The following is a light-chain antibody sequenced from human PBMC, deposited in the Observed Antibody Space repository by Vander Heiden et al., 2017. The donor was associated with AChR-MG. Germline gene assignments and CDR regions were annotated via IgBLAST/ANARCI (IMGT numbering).Light chain of an antibody. V-gene: IGKV3-20*01. CDR3: QQSSSEPGIFT. Sequence: EIVLTQSPGTLSLSPGERATLPCRASQSISVNYVAWYKKKPGQAPRLLIYGASSRATGIKDRFSGSGYGTDFNLTISRREPEDFAVYYCQQSSSEPGIFTFGHGTKVDIK. CDR1: QSISVNY. CDR2: GAS. J-gene: IGKJ3*01.